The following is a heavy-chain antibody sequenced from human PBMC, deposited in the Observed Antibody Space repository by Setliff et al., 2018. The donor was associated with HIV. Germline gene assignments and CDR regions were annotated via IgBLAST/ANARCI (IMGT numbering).Heavy chain of an antibody. Sequence: RPSEPLSLTCAIYGGSFSGNYWSWIRQPPGKGLEWIGEINYSGTTNHNPFLKSRVTISVDTSKKQFSLKLNSVTAADSAIYYCAATYCRGGGRDCPQMYDYWGQGSRVTVSS. CDR1: GGSFSGNY. CDR2: INYSGTT. V-gene: IGHV4-34*01. D-gene: IGHD2-21*02. CDR3: AATYCRGGGRDCPQMYDY. J-gene: IGHJ4*02.